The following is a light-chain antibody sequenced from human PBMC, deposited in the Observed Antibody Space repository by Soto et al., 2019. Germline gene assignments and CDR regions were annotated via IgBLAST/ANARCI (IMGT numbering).Light chain of an antibody. CDR1: QSVSRKY. J-gene: IGKJ1*01. CDR2: GAS. Sequence: EIVMTQSPATLSVSPGERATLSCRAWQSVSRKYLAWYQQKPGQAPRLLIYGASSRATGIPDRFSGSGSGTDFTLTISRLEPEDFAVYYCQQYGSTPWTFGQGTKVDIK. V-gene: IGKV3-20*01. CDR3: QQYGSTPWT.